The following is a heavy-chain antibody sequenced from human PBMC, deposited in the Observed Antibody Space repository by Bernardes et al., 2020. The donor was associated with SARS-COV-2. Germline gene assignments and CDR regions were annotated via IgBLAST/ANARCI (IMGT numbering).Heavy chain of an antibody. J-gene: IGHJ4*02. CDR1: GYTFTSYG. V-gene: IGHV1-18*01. CDR2: ISAYNGNT. Sequence: ASVKVSCKASGYTFTSYGIIWVRQAPGQGLEWMGWISAYNGNTNYAQKLQGRVTMTTDTSTSTAYMELRSLRSDDTAVYYCARVGMVGGIKNVWFGELLPIDYWGQGTLVTVSS. D-gene: IGHD3-10*01. CDR3: ARVGMVGGIKNVWFGELLPIDY.